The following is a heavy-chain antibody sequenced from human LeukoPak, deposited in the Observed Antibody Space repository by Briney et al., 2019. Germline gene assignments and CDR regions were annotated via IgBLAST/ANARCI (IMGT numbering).Heavy chain of an antibody. CDR1: GFTFSSYW. CDR2: VNQDGSEK. Sequence: GGSLRLSCAASGFTFSSYWMTWVRQAPGKGLEWVANVNQDGSEKYYVDSVKGRFTISRDNSKNTLYLQMNSLRVEDTAVYYCVKDPDPRYCSSTSCSPIWGQGTMVTVSS. V-gene: IGHV3-7*03. D-gene: IGHD2-2*01. CDR3: VKDPDPRYCSSTSCSPI. J-gene: IGHJ3*02.